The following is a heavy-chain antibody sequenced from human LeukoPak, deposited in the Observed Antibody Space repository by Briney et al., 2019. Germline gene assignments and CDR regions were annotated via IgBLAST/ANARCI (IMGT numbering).Heavy chain of an antibody. CDR1: GESFNSYY. CDR3: ARKSIVTAGRKPYDF. CDR2: FRHSGGT. J-gene: IGHJ4*02. Sequence: SETLSLTCAVYGESFNSYYWSWIRQPPGKGLEWIGEFRHSGGTNYNPSLTSRVSISVDTSMSQFSLKLTSVTAADTAVYYCARKSIVTAGRKPYDFWDQGTLVTVSP. D-gene: IGHD6-13*01. V-gene: IGHV4-34*01.